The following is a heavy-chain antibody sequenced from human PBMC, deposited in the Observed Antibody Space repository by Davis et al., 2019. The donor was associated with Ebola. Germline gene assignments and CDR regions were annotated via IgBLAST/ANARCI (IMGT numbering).Heavy chain of an antibody. V-gene: IGHV1-2*04. D-gene: IGHD2-2*03. CDR1: GYTFTGYY. CDR3: ARDGYCSSTSCSGWFDP. CDR2: INPNSGGT. Sequence: AASVKVSCKASGYTFTGYYMHWVRQAPGQGLEWMGWINPNSGGTNYAQKFQGWVTMTRDTSTSTVYMELSSLRSEDTAVYYCARDGYCSSTSCSGWFDPWGQGTLVTVSS. J-gene: IGHJ5*02.